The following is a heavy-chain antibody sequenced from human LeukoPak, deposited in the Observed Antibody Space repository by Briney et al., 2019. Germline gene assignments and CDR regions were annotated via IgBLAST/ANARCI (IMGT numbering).Heavy chain of an antibody. D-gene: IGHD4-17*01. CDR3: ARDAGTVTTPFDY. V-gene: IGHV4-38-2*02. J-gene: IGHJ4*02. CDR1: GYSIISGYY. Sequence: SETLSLTCAVSGYSIISGYYWGWIWQPPGKGLEWIGSIYHTGSTYYNPSLKSRVTISVDTSKNQFSLNLSSVTAADTAVYYCARDAGTVTTPFDYWGQGTLVTVSS. CDR2: IYHTGST.